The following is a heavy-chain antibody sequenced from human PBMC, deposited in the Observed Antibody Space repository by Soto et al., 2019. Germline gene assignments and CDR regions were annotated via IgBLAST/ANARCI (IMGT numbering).Heavy chain of an antibody. CDR3: ASPRLSSDGTTPIDY. V-gene: IGHV3-30-3*01. CDR1: GFTFSSYA. Sequence: QVQLVESGGGVVQPGRSLRLSCAASGFTFSSYAMHWVRQAPDKGLEWVAVISYDGSNKYYADSVKGRFTISRDTSKNTLYLQMNSLRAEDTAVYYCASPRLSSDGTTPIDYWGQGTLVTVSS. CDR2: ISYDGSNK. D-gene: IGHD1-1*01. J-gene: IGHJ4*02.